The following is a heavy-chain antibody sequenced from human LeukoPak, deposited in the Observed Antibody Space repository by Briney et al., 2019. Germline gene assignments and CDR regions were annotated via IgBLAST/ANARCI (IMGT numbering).Heavy chain of an antibody. CDR1: GGSITSYY. D-gene: IGHD1-1*01. CDR3: ASIRLGYHNWFDP. Sequence: NPSETLSLTCTVSGGSITSYYWNWIRQPAGKGLEWIGRMYTSGSTNYNPSLKSRVTMSVDTSKNQFSLKLSSVTAADTAVYYCASIRLGYHNWFDPWGLGTLVTVSS. J-gene: IGHJ5*02. CDR2: MYTSGST. V-gene: IGHV4-4*07.